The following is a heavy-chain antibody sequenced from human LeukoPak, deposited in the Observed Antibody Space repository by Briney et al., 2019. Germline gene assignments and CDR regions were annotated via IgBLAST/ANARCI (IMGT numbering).Heavy chain of an antibody. Sequence: SETLSLTCTVSGDSISSSRFYWAWIRQPPGKGLEWIGSILYTGRTFYNPSLKSRVTISVDTSKNQFSLRLGSVTASDTAVYYCARRDVGSTIDYWGQGTLVTVSS. V-gene: IGHV4-39*01. CDR1: GDSISSSRFY. CDR2: ILYTGRT. CDR3: ARRDVGSTIDY. D-gene: IGHD1-26*01. J-gene: IGHJ4*02.